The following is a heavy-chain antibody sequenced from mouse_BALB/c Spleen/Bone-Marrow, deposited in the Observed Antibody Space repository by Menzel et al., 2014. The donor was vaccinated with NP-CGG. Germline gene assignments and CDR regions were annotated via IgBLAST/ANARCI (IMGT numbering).Heavy chain of an antibody. CDR1: GYTFTNYW. CDR2: IFPGTDTT. Sequence: VKLVESGAEVVNPGASVKLSCRTSGYTFTNYWIRWVKQRPGQGLGWIGEIFPGTDTTYYNEKFKDKATLTIDTSSSAAYMQLSNLTSEGSAVYFCARNYDYDEGAWFTYWGQGTLVTVSA. J-gene: IGHJ3*01. CDR3: ARNYDYDEGAWFTY. V-gene: IGHV1S132*01. D-gene: IGHD2-4*01.